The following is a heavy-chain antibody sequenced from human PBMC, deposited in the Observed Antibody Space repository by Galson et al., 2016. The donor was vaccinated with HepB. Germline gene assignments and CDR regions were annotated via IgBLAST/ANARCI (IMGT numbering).Heavy chain of an antibody. D-gene: IGHD2-21*02. V-gene: IGHV3-74*01. CDR1: GFTFSSHW. J-gene: IGHJ4*02. Sequence: SLRLSCAASGFTFSSHWMHWVRQAPGKGLVWVSRISKDGNDAVYADSVKGRFSISRDGAKNTLFLKMNSLRVEDTAVYYCVTGGTQTGCGVDCFQGGQGTLVTVSS. CDR3: VTGGTQTGCGVDCFQ. CDR2: ISKDGNDA.